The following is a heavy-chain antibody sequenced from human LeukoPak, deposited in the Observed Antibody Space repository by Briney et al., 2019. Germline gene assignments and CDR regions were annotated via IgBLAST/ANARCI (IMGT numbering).Heavy chain of an antibody. CDR2: IYWDDAK. CDR1: GFSLSTSGVG. CDR3: AHGLEQWLDFDY. D-gene: IGHD6-19*01. J-gene: IGHJ4*02. V-gene: IGHV2-5*02. Sequence: SGPTLVNPTQTLTLTCTFSGFSLSTSGVGVGWIRQPPGQALEWLALIYWDDAKRYSPSLKSRLTITKDTSKNQVVLTMTNMDPVDTGTYYCAHGLEQWLDFDYWGQGILVTVSS.